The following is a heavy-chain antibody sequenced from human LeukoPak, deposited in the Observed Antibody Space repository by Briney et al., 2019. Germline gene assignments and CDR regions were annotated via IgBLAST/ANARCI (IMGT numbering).Heavy chain of an antibody. CDR3: ARVFNYYYYYYMDV. V-gene: IGHV3-53*01. CDR2: IYSGGST. J-gene: IGHJ6*03. CDR1: GFTVSSNY. Sequence: GGSLRLSCAASGFTVSSNYMSWVRQAPGKGLEWVSVIYSGGSTYYADSVKGRFTISRDKSKNTLYLQMNSLRAEDTAVYYCARVFNYYYYYYMDVWGKGTTVTVSS.